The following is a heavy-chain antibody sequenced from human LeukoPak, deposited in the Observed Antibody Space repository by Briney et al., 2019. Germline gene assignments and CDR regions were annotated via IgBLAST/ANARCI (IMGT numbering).Heavy chain of an antibody. D-gene: IGHD3-22*01. CDR2: IYHSGST. Sequence: SETLSLTCAVSGGSISSSNWWSWVRQPPGKGLEWIGEIYHSGSTNYNPSLKSRVTISVDKSKNRFSLKLSSVTAADTAVYYCARGVELHYYDSSGYHDYWGQGTLVTVSS. CDR3: ARGVELHYYDSSGYHDY. J-gene: IGHJ4*02. V-gene: IGHV4-4*02. CDR1: GGSISSSNW.